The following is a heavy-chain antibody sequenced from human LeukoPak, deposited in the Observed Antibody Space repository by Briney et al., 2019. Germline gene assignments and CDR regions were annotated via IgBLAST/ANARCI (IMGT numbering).Heavy chain of an antibody. Sequence: PSETLSLTCTVSGGSLSSYYWSWIRQPPGKGLEWIGYIYYSGSTNYNPSLKSRVTISVDTSKNQFSLKLSSVTAADTAVYYCARAVCSGDGCYSFYYWGQGTLVTVFS. CDR2: IYYSGST. J-gene: IGHJ4*02. CDR1: GGSLSSYY. D-gene: IGHD2-15*01. V-gene: IGHV4-59*01. CDR3: ARAVCSGDGCYSFYY.